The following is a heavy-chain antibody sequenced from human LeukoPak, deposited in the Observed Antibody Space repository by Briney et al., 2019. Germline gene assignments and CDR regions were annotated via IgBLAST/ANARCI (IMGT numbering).Heavy chain of an antibody. J-gene: IGHJ4*02. V-gene: IGHV4-34*01. D-gene: IGHD1-26*01. CDR2: VNDSGGT. CDR1: IDSFTNYY. Sequence: SETLSLTCAVYIDSFTNYYWNWIRQTPGKGLEWIGEVNDSGGTNINPSLRSRVILSVDTSKNQFSLKLISVTAADTAVYYCARENRYSGSYGYWGQGTLVTVSS. CDR3: ARENRYSGSYGY.